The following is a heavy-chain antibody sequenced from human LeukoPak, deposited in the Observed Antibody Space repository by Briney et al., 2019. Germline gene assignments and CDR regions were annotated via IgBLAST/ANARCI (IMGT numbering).Heavy chain of an antibody. V-gene: IGHV4-39*01. Sequence: MPSETLSLTCTVSGGSTTSSSYHWVWIRQPPGEGLEWIGSMFHGGSTYDNPSLKSRVTISGDASKNQFSLKLTSVIASDTAVYYCARVLSSGYWVDPWGQGTLVTVSS. CDR2: MFHGGST. CDR1: GGSTTSSSYH. D-gene: IGHD3-22*01. J-gene: IGHJ5*02. CDR3: ARVLSSGYWVDP.